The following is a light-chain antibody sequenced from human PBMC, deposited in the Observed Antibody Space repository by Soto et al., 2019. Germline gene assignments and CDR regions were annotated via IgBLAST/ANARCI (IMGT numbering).Light chain of an antibody. CDR1: QSISTE. V-gene: IGKV3-15*01. Sequence: EIVMTQSPATLSVSPGERATLSCRASQSISTELAWYQQKPGQPPRLLIYSASTRATGVRARFTGSGSGSEFTLTISGLQSEDFAVYYCQQGHNWPLTFGQGTRLEI. J-gene: IGKJ2*01. CDR3: QQGHNWPLT. CDR2: SAS.